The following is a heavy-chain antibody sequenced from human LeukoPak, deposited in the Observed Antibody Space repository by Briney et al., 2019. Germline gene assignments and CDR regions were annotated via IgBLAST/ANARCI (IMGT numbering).Heavy chain of an antibody. J-gene: IGHJ6*03. V-gene: IGHV4-38-2*02. CDR1: GYSISSGYY. Sequence: SETLSLTCAVSGYSISSGYYWGWIRQPPGKGLEWIGSIYHIGSTYYNPSLRSRVTISVETTKNQCSLKLSSVTASTTGLYYCARDRELLWFGELSEYYYMDVWGKGTTVTVSS. CDR2: IYHIGST. D-gene: IGHD3-10*01. CDR3: ARDRELLWFGELSEYYYMDV.